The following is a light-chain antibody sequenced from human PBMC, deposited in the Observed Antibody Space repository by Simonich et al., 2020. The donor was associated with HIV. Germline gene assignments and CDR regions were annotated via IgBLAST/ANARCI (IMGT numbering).Light chain of an antibody. CDR1: QDISSA. CDR2: DAS. J-gene: IGKJ2*01. CDR3: QQFNSYPYT. V-gene: IGKV1-13*02. Sequence: AIQLTQSPSSLSASVGNRVTITCRASQDISSALAWYQQKPGKAPKLLIYDASSLESGVPSRFSGSGSGTDFTLTISSLQPEDFATYYCQQFNSYPYTFGQGTKLEIK.